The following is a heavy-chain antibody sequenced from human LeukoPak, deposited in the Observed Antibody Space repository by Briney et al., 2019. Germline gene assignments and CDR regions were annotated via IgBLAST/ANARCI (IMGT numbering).Heavy chain of an antibody. J-gene: IGHJ4*02. CDR1: GGSISSYY. CDR2: IYYSGST. Sequence: SETLSLTCTVSGGSISSYYWSWIRQPPGKGLEWIGYIYYSGSTNYNPSLKSRVTISVDTSKNQFSLKLSSVTAADTAVCYCARGGVSYYFDYWGQGTLVTVSS. CDR3: ARGGVSYYFDY. D-gene: IGHD1-26*01. V-gene: IGHV4-59*01.